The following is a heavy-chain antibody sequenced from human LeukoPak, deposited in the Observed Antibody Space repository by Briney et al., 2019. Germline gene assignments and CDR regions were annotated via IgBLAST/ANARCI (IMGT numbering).Heavy chain of an antibody. CDR3: ARDSTVTTSYFDY. CDR1: GFTFSSYG. V-gene: IGHV3-33*01. CDR2: IWYDGRNK. D-gene: IGHD4-17*01. Sequence: GGSLRLSCAASGFTFSSYGMYWVRQAPGKGREGVAVIWYDGRNKYYADSVNGPFTISRDNSKNTLYLQMNSLRAEDTAVYYCARDSTVTTSYFDYWGQGTLVTASS. J-gene: IGHJ4*02.